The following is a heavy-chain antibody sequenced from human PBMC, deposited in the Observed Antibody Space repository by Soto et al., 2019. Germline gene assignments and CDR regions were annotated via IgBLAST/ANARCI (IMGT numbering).Heavy chain of an antibody. D-gene: IGHD3-3*01. V-gene: IGHV3-73*01. CDR2: IRSKANSYAT. CDR3: TTEGLFGVVKAGYYYYYYMDV. CDR1: GFTFSGSA. J-gene: IGHJ6*03. Sequence: GGSLRLSCAASGFTFSGSAMHWVRQASGKGLEWVGRIRSKANSYATAYAASVKGRFTISRDDSKNTAYLQMNSLKTEDTAVYYCTTEGLFGVVKAGYYYYYYMDVWGKGTTVTVSS.